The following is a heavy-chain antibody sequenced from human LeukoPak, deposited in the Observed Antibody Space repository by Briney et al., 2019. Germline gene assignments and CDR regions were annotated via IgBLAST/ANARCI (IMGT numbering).Heavy chain of an antibody. J-gene: IGHJ4*02. CDR3: ARLDMSTIRIDF. V-gene: IGHV4-34*01. Sequence: FTGYYMHWVRQAPGKGLEWIGEINHSGASKYHPSLKSRVTISVDTSKNQFSLKLSSVTAADSAVYYCARLDMSTIRIDFWGQGTVVTVSS. D-gene: IGHD5-24*01. CDR1: FTGYY. CDR2: INHSGAS.